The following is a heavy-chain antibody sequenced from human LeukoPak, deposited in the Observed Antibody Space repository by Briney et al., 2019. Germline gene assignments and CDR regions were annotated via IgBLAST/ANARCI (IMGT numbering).Heavy chain of an antibody. CDR3: AGRRVLDASFDY. D-gene: IGHD3-16*01. Sequence: GGSLRLSCAASGFTVSNNYMSWVRQAPGKGLEWVSVIYSGDNTYYVESVKGRFTISRDNSKNTLFLHMNRLRAEDTAVYYCAGRRVLDASFDYWGQRTLVTVSS. V-gene: IGHV3-66*02. CDR1: GFTVSNNY. CDR2: IYSGDNT. J-gene: IGHJ4*02.